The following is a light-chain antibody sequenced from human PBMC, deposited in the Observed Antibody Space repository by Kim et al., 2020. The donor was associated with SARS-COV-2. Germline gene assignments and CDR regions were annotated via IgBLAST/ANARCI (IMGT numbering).Light chain of an antibody. CDR2: AAS. J-gene: IGKJ5*01. V-gene: IGKV1-6*01. CDR3: LQDYSYPIT. Sequence: PSLGDRVTFTCRASQDIRNDVGWYQQKPGKAPKLLIHAASNLQSGVPSRFSGSGSGTDFTLTISSLQPEDFATYYCLQDYSYPITFGQGTRLEIK. CDR1: QDIRND.